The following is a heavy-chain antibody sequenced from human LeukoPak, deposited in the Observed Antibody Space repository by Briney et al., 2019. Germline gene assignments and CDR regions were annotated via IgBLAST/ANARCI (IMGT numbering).Heavy chain of an antibody. CDR3: AREQQLVWGRWAFDI. J-gene: IGHJ3*02. D-gene: IGHD6-13*01. CDR1: GFTFSSYW. Sequence: GGSLRLSCAASGFTFSSYWMRWVRQAPGKGLGWVSRINSDGSSTSYADSVKGRFTISRDNAKNTLYLQMNSLRAEDTAVYYCAREQQLVWGRWAFDICGQGTMVTVSS. CDR2: INSDGSST. V-gene: IGHV3-74*01.